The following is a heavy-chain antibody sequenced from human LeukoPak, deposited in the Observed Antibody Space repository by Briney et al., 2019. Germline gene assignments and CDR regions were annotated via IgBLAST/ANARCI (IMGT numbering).Heavy chain of an antibody. V-gene: IGHV5-51*01. CDR3: ARWLGGANVDY. CDR1: RNSFTSSW. CDR2: IYPGDSDT. J-gene: IGHJ4*02. D-gene: IGHD3-10*01. Sequence: GESLKISCKDSRNSFTSSWIAWVRQMPGKGLEWMGIIYPGDSDTKYSPSFQGRVTISADKSISTAYLQWSSLKASDTAMYYCARWLGGANVDYWGRGTLVTVSS.